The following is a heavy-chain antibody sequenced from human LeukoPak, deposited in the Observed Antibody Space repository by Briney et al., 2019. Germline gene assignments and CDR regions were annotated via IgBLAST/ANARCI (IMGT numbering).Heavy chain of an antibody. V-gene: IGHV1-18*01. Sequence: ASVKVSCKASGYTFTSYGISWVRQAPGQGLEWMGWISAYNGNTNYAQKLQGRVTMTTDTSTSTAYKELRSLRSDDTAVYYCARVPESYYDSSGYYYDPYFDYWGQGTLVTVSS. CDR2: ISAYNGNT. D-gene: IGHD3-22*01. J-gene: IGHJ4*02. CDR3: ARVPESYYDSSGYYYDPYFDY. CDR1: GYTFTSYG.